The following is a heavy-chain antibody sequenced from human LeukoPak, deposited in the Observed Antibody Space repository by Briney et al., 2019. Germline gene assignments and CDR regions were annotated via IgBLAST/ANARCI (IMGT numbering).Heavy chain of an antibody. Sequence: GGSLRLSCAASGFTFSSYSMNWVRQAPGKGLEWVSSISSSSSYIYYADSVKGRFTISRDNAKNSLYLQMNSLRAEDTAVYYCVRTKRGDGYNYGAFDIWGQGTMVTVSS. CDR2: ISSSSSYI. J-gene: IGHJ3*02. CDR3: VRTKRGDGYNYGAFDI. D-gene: IGHD5-24*01. V-gene: IGHV3-21*01. CDR1: GFTFSSYS.